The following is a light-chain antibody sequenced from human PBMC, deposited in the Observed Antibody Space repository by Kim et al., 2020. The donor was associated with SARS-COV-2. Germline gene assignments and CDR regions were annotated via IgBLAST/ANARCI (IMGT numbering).Light chain of an antibody. CDR3: QQYGSSQYT. J-gene: IGKJ2*01. Sequence: LPPGERATLSCRAGQSVTSSYLAWYQQKPGQAPRLLIYGASSRATGIPDRFSGSGSGTDFTLTISRLEPEDFAVYYCQQYGSSQYTFGQGTKLEI. V-gene: IGKV3-20*01. CDR1: QSVTSSY. CDR2: GAS.